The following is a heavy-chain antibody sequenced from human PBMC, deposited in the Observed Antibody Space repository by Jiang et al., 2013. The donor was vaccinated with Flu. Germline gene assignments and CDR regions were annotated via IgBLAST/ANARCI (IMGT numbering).Heavy chain of an antibody. V-gene: IGHV7-4-1*02. J-gene: IGHJ6*02. D-gene: IGHD6-13*01. CDR3: ARLVRGVVAGGNYYYGMDV. Sequence: VRQAPGQGLEWMGWINTNTGNPTYAQGFTGRFVFSLDTSVSTAYLQISSLKAEDTAVYYCARLVRGVVAGGNYYYGMDVWGQGTTVTVSS. CDR2: INTNTGNP.